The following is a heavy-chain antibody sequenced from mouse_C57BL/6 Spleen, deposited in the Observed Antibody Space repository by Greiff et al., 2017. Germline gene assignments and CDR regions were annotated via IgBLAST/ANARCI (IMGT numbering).Heavy chain of an antibody. V-gene: IGHV5-6*01. J-gene: IGHJ3*01. CDR3: ARHEGNYYGSSSAWFAY. Sequence: EVQVVESGGDLVKPGGSLKLSCAASGFTFSSYGMSWVRQTPDKRLEWVATISCGGSFTYYPDSVKGRFTILRDNAKNTLYMQMRSLKTVDTAMYYCARHEGNYYGSSSAWFAYWGQGTLVTVSA. D-gene: IGHD1-1*01. CDR1: GFTFSSYG. CDR2: ISCGGSFT.